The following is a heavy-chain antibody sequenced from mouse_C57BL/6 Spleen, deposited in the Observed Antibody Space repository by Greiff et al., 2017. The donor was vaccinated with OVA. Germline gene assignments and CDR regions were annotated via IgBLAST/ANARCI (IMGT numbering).Heavy chain of an antibody. J-gene: IGHJ4*01. Sequence: QVQLQQPGAELVKPGASVKMSCKASGYTFTSYWITWVKQRPGQGLEWIGDIYPGSGSTNYNEKFKSKATLTVDTSSSTAYMQLSSLTSEDSAVSYYARPFYYESERDAYYAMDYWGQGTSVTVSS. D-gene: IGHD2-4*01. CDR2: IYPGSGST. V-gene: IGHV1-55*01. CDR3: ARPFYYESERDAYYAMDY. CDR1: GYTFTSYW.